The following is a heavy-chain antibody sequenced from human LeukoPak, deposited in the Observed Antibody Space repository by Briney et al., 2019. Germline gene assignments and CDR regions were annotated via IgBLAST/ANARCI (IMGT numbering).Heavy chain of an antibody. CDR3: ARDPVQLSSILPYFDY. V-gene: IGHV3-30*02. Sequence: PGGSLRLSCAASGFTFNNYGMHWVRQAPGRGLEWVAFIRYDGTNTYYVDSVKGRFTISRDNSKNTLYLQMNSLRAEDTAVYYCARDPVQLSSILPYFDYWGQGTLVTVSS. CDR2: IRYDGTNT. CDR1: GFTFNNYG. D-gene: IGHD1-1*01. J-gene: IGHJ4*02.